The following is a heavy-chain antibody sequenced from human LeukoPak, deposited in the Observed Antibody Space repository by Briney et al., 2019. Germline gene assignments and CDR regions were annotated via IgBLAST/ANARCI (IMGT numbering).Heavy chain of an antibody. CDR2: INPNSGGT. CDR3: ARGLYDFWSGHFDY. CDR1: GYTFTSYY. D-gene: IGHD3-3*01. Sequence: ASVKVSCKASGYTFTSYYMHWVRQAPGQGLEWMGWINPNSGGTNYAQKFQGWVTMTRDTSISTAYMELSRLRSDDTAVYYCARGLYDFWSGHFDYWGQGTLVTVSS. J-gene: IGHJ4*02. V-gene: IGHV1-2*04.